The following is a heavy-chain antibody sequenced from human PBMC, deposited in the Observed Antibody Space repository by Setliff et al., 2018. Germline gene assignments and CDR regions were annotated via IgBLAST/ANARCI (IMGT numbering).Heavy chain of an antibody. Sequence: ASVKVSCKASGGTFSSYAISWVRQAPGQGLEWMGGIIPFLGIANYAQKFQGRVTITADTSTDTAYMELSSLRSEDTAVYYCATDVTVAAFDYWGQGTPVTVSS. J-gene: IGHJ4*02. CDR2: IIPFLGIA. CDR3: ATDVTVAAFDY. D-gene: IGHD5-12*01. CDR1: GGTFSSYA. V-gene: IGHV1-69*10.